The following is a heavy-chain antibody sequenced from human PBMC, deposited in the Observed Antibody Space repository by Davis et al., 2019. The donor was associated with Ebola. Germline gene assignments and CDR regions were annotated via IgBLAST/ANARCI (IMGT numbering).Heavy chain of an antibody. J-gene: IGHJ4*02. CDR1: GASIRSYY. Sequence: SETLSLTCTVSGASIRSYYWTWIRQAPGKGLEWIGYIYYSGSTYYNPSLKRRVTISVDTSKNQFSMKLSSVTAADTAVYYCARTPASHYYDSSGYYSAPSYFDYWGQGTLVTVSS. V-gene: IGHV4-59*01. CDR3: ARTPASHYYDSSGYYSAPSYFDY. CDR2: IYYSGST. D-gene: IGHD3-22*01.